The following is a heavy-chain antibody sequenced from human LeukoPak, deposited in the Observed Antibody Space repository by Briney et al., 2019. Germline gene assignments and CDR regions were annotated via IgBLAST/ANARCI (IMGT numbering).Heavy chain of an antibody. Sequence: GSSVKVSCKASGGTFSSYAISWVRQAPGQGLEWMGGIIPIFGTANYAQKFQGRVTITADESTSTAYMGLSSLRSEDTAVYYCAAGGPEGLIAAARYYYYYGMDVWGKGTTVTVSS. CDR2: IIPIFGTA. J-gene: IGHJ6*04. CDR3: AAGGPEGLIAAARYYYYYGMDV. CDR1: GGTFSSYA. D-gene: IGHD6-13*01. V-gene: IGHV1-69*01.